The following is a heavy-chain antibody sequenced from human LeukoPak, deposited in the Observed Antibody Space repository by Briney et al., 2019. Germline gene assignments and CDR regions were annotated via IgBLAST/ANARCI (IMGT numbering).Heavy chain of an antibody. D-gene: IGHD3-16*01. CDR3: TRGAGWLIDY. J-gene: IGHJ4*02. CDR2: IHNSGTS. CDR1: GGSISSSSYY. Sequence: SETLSLTCTVSGGSISSSSYYWGWIRQPPGKGLEWIGYIHNSGTSTYNLSLKSRVTISADTSKNQFSLKLNSMTTADTAVYYCTRGAGWLIDYWGQGILVTVSS. V-gene: IGHV4-61*05.